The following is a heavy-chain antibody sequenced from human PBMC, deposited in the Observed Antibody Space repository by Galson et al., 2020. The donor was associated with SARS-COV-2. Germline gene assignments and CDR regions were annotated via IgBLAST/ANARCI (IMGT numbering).Heavy chain of an antibody. D-gene: IGHD4-4*01. CDR3: AREARRTVTTRFGVFTYYGMDV. CDR2: INPSGGST. CDR1: GYTFTSYY. Sequence: ASVKVSCKASGYTFTSYYMHWVRQAPGQGLEWMGIINPSGGSTSYAQKFQGRVTMTRDTSTSTVYMELSSLRSEDTAVYYCAREARRTVTTRFGVFTYYGMDVWGQGTTVTVSS. J-gene: IGHJ6*02. V-gene: IGHV1-46*03.